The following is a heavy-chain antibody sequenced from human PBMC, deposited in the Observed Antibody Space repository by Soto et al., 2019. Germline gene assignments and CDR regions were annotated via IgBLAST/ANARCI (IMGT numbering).Heavy chain of an antibody. CDR1: GLTVSTGY. J-gene: IGHJ2*01. V-gene: IGHV3-53*02. Sequence: EVQLVETGGGLIQPGGSLRLSCAASGLTVSTGYMNWVRQAPGKGLEWVSVIYAGGNTYYADSVKGRFTISRDNSKNTLYLQINSLRAEDTAVYYCARDGPPATFGGNSGWYFDLWGRGTLVTVSS. CDR2: IYAGGNT. CDR3: ARDGPPATFGGNSGWYFDL. D-gene: IGHD2-21*02.